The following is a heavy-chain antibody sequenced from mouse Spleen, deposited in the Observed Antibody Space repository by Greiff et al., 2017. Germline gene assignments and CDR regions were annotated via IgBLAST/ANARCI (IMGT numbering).Heavy chain of an antibody. J-gene: IGHJ4*01. CDR2: ISSGGGNT. CDR1: GFTFSSYA. CDR3: ARRPRGDYAMDY. V-gene: IGHV5-9-3*01. Sequence: EVQGVESGGGLVKLGGSLKLSCAASGFTFSSYAMSWVRQTPEKRLEWVATISSGGGNTYYPDSVKGRFTISRDNAKNTLYLQMSSLKSEDTAMYYCARRPRGDYAMDYWGQGTSVTVSS.